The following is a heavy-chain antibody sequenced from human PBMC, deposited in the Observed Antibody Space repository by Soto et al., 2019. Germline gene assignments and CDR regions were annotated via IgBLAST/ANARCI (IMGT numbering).Heavy chain of an antibody. CDR1: GFTFSNYG. D-gene: IGHD3-16*01. Sequence: QVQLVESGGGVVQPGRSLRLSCAASGFTFSNYGMHWVRQAPGKGLEWVAFIWHDGGNKFYAESVKGRFTIFRDNSKNTLYLQMNGLSAEDTAMYYCARDGDVNTGFGKDYWGQGTLVTVSS. CDR2: IWHDGGNK. J-gene: IGHJ4*02. CDR3: ARDGDVNTGFGKDY. V-gene: IGHV3-33*01.